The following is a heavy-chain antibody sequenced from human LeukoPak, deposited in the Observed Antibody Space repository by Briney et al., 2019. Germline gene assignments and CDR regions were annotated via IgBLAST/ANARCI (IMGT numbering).Heavy chain of an antibody. V-gene: IGHV1-8*01. CDR2: MNPNSGNT. Sequence: ASVKVSCKASGYTFTSYDINWVRQATGQGLEWMGWMNPNSGNTGYAQKFQGRVTMTRNTSISTAYMELSSLRSEDTAVYYCARDVVVAAPGYYMDVWGKGTTVTVSS. J-gene: IGHJ6*03. CDR3: ARDVVVAAPGYYMDV. D-gene: IGHD2-15*01. CDR1: GYTFTSYD.